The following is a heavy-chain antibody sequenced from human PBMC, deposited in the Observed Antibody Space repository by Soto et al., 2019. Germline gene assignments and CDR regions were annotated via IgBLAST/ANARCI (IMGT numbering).Heavy chain of an antibody. D-gene: IGHD3-10*01. CDR2: ISHAGGT. CDR1: GGSFDDFY. CDR3: ARGQLVWYGDLTPYHRDMDV. J-gene: IGHJ6*02. Sequence: SETLSLTCAFYGGSFDDFYWSWVRQSPGKGLEWVGEISHAGGTNYSPSLASRVSISVDTSKNQFSLHLRSVTAADTGLYYCARGQLVWYGDLTPYHRDMDVWGQGTTVTVSS. V-gene: IGHV4-34*01.